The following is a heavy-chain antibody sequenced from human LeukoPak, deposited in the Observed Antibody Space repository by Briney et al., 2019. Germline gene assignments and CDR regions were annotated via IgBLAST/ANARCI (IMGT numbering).Heavy chain of an antibody. CDR1: GFTFSSSA. CDR2: ISGRGDST. J-gene: IGHJ4*02. Sequence: PGGSLRLSCAASGFTFSSSAMSWVRQAPGKGLGWVSAISGRGDSTYYADSVKGRFTISRDNSQTTLYLQMNSLRAEDTAVYYCAKQEWAPVGADPFDYWGQGTLVTVSS. V-gene: IGHV3-23*01. CDR3: AKQEWAPVGADPFDY. D-gene: IGHD1-26*01.